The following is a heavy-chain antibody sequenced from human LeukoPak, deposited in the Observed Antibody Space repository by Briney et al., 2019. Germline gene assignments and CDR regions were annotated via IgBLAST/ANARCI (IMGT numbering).Heavy chain of an antibody. CDR3: AGTYYYGSGSLSDQYHYYYYGMDV. CDR2: ISGSGGST. J-gene: IGHJ6*02. V-gene: IGHV3-23*01. CDR1: GFTFSSYA. Sequence: GGSLRLSCAASGFTFSSYAMSWVRQAPGKGLEWVSAISGSGGSTYYADSVKGRFTISRDNSKNTLYLQMNSLRAEDTAVYYCAGTYYYGSGSLSDQYHYYYYGMDVWGQGTTVTVSS. D-gene: IGHD3-10*01.